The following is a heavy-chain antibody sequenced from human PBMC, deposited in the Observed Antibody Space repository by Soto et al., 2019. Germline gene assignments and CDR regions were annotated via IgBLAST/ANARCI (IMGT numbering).Heavy chain of an antibody. CDR3: TRVLLGGYYGSDFGF. CDR1: GFRFSSYG. V-gene: IGHV3-21*01. D-gene: IGHD1-26*01. J-gene: IGHJ4*02. Sequence: EVLLVGSGGGPVKPGGSLRLSCTASGFRFSSYGMNWVRQAPGKGLEWVSSISSGSSFIYYADSVKGRFTISRDNAKNSLYLQMNSRRADDTDIYYCTRVLLGGYYGSDFGFWGQGTQVTVSS. CDR2: ISSGSSFI.